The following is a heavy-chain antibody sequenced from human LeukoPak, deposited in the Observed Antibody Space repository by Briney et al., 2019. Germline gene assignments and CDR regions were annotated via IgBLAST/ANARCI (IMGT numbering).Heavy chain of an antibody. D-gene: IGHD2-8*01. Sequence: SVKVSCKASGGTFSSYTISWVRQAPGQGLEWMGRIIPILGIANYAQKFQGRVTITADKSTSTAYMELSSLRSEDTAVYYCARDQCMPYDAFDIWAQGTMVSVSS. CDR1: GGTFSSYT. CDR3: ARDQCMPYDAFDI. V-gene: IGHV1-69*04. CDR2: IIPILGIA. J-gene: IGHJ3*02.